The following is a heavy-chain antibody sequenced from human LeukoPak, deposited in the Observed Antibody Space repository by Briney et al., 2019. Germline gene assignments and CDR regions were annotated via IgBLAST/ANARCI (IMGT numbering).Heavy chain of an antibody. CDR1: GFTFSSYG. V-gene: IGHV3-33*01. D-gene: IGHD4-17*01. J-gene: IGHJ6*02. CDR2: IWYDGSNK. Sequence: GRSLRLSCAASGFTFSSYGMHWVRQAPGKGLEWMAVIWYDGSNKCYADSVKGRFTISRDNSKNTLYLQMNSLRAEDTAVYYCAGDYGEYYYGMDVWGQGTTVTVSS. CDR3: AGDYGEYYYGMDV.